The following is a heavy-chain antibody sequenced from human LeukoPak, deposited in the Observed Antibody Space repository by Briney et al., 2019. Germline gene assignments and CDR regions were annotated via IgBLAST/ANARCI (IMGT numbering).Heavy chain of an antibody. Sequence: GGSLRLSCAASGFTFRNHAMSWVRQAPGKGLEWVSSITGSDGSTYYADSVKGRFTIFRDDSKNTLYLQMNSLRAEDTAIYYCAKTLPGFTYGRFDYWGQGTLVTVSS. J-gene: IGHJ4*02. V-gene: IGHV3-23*01. CDR2: ITGSDGST. CDR3: AKTLPGFTYGRFDY. CDR1: GFTFRNHA. D-gene: IGHD5-18*01.